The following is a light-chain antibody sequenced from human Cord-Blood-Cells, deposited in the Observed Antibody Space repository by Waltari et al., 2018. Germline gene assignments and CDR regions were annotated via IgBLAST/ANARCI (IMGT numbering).Light chain of an antibody. V-gene: IGLV2-14*01. CDR2: DVS. Sequence: QSALTQPASVSGSPGQSITISCTGTSSDVGGYNYVSCYQQHPCKAPQLMIYDVSNRPSGVSKRFSGSKSGNTASLTISGLQAEDEADYYCSSYTSSSTLVFGGGTKLTVL. CDR3: SSYTSSSTLV. CDR1: SSDVGGYNY. J-gene: IGLJ2*01.